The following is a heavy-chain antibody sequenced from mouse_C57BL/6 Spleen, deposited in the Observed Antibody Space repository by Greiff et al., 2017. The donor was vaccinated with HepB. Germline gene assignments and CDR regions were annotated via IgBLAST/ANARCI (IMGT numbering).Heavy chain of an antibody. CDR1: GYTFPSYG. CDR3: ARWGLRQGGYFDY. Sequence: QVQLKQSGAELARPGASVKLSCKASGYTFPSYGISWVKQRTGQGLEWIGEIYPRSGNTYYNEKFKGKATLTADKSSSTAYMELRSLTSEDSAVYFCARWGLRQGGYFDYWGQGTTLTVSS. J-gene: IGHJ2*01. CDR2: IYPRSGNT. D-gene: IGHD2-4*01. V-gene: IGHV1-81*01.